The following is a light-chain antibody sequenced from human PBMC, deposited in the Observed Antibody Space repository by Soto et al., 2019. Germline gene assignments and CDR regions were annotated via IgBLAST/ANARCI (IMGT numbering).Light chain of an antibody. CDR1: QGISSW. CDR2: NAS. CDR3: QNYNSYPFT. Sequence: DIQMTQSPSSLSASVGDRVTITCRASQGISSWLAWYQHKPGKAPKLLIYNASSLESGVPSRFSGSGSGTECTLTISSLQPDDVATYYCQNYNSYPFTFGGGTKVEIK. V-gene: IGKV1-5*03. J-gene: IGKJ4*01.